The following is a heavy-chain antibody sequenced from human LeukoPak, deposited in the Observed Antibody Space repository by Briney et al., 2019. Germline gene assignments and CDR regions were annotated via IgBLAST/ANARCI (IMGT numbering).Heavy chain of an antibody. D-gene: IGHD6-6*01. CDR2: IDHRGSS. V-gene: IGHV4-34*01. CDR1: GESFSAYF. J-gene: IGHJ4*03. Sequence: SETLSLTCAVHGESFSAYFWRWIRQVPGKGLEWIGEIDHRGSSNYNPPLKSRATISVDTSKNHFSLSLTSVTAADTAVYYCATRSSTLAAARCFDDWGQGTVVTVSS. CDR3: ATRSSTLAAARCFDD.